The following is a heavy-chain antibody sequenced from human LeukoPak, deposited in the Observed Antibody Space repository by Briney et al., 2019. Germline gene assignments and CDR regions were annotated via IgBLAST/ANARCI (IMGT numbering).Heavy chain of an antibody. CDR1: GGSISSGGYY. D-gene: IGHD2-2*03. CDR2: IYYSGST. J-gene: IGHJ6*02. Sequence: PSETLSLTCTVSGGSISSGGYYWSWIRQHPGKSLEWIGYIYYSGSTYYNPSLKSRVTISVDTSKNQFSLKLSSVTAADTAVYYCARDGYCSSTSCYGYYYGMDVWGQGTTVTVSS. V-gene: IGHV4-31*03. CDR3: ARDGYCSSTSCYGYYYGMDV.